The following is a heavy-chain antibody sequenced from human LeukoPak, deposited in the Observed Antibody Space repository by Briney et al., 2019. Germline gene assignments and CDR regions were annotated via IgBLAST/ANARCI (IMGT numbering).Heavy chain of an antibody. CDR3: AKQAAGLLNYYMDV. Sequence: GGSLRLSCAAPGFTFDDYTMHWVRQPPGKGLEWVSLITWDGGSTYYADSVKGRFTISRDNSKNSLYLQMNSLRNEDTALYYCAKQAAGLLNYYMDVWGKGTTVTVSS. D-gene: IGHD6-13*01. J-gene: IGHJ6*03. CDR1: GFTFDDYT. CDR2: ITWDGGST. V-gene: IGHV3-43*01.